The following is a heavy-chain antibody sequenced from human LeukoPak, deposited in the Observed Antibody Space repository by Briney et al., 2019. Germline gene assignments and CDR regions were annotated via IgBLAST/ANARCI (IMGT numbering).Heavy chain of an antibody. Sequence: PSETLSLTCVVSGDSISSYYWNWIRQPPGKGLEWISYIFYGGRTNYNPSLKSRVAISVDTSKNQFSLKLSSVTAADTAVYYCASWISGNYQYFQQWGQGTLVTVSS. CDR1: GDSISSYY. V-gene: IGHV4-59*01. CDR2: IFYGGRT. D-gene: IGHD1-26*01. J-gene: IGHJ1*01. CDR3: ASWISGNYQYFQQ.